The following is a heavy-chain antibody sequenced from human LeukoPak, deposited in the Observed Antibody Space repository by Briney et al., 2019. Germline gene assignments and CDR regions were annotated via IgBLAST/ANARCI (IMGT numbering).Heavy chain of an antibody. Sequence: SETLSLTCTVSGSSFNSYYWSWIRQPAGKGLEWIGRIHTSGSAEYNPSLQSRVTLSVDVSKKQFSLKMTSATAADTAVYYCARDIVYLIDEDYGWGQGTLATVSS. V-gene: IGHV4-4*07. J-gene: IGHJ4*02. CDR3: ARDIVYLIDEDYG. CDR1: GSSFNSYY. CDR2: IHTSGSA. D-gene: IGHD4-17*01.